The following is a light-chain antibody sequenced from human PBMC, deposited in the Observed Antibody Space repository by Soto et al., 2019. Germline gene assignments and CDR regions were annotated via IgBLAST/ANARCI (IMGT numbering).Light chain of an antibody. CDR2: DVS. CDR3: TSFTSRHTYV. J-gene: IGLJ1*01. V-gene: IGLV2-14*03. Sequence: ALTQPASVSGSPGQSITISCTGTSSDVGGYNYVSWYQQHPDKAPRLMIYDVSNRPSGVSDRFSGSKSGDTASLTISGLQAEDEADYYCTSFTSRHTYVFGTGTKVTVL. CDR1: SSDVGGYNY.